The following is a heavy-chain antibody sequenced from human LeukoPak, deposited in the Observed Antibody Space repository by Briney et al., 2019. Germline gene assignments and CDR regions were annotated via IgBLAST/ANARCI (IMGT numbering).Heavy chain of an antibody. CDR3: ARGRVHGY. CDR1: GGSITTYY. V-gene: IGHV4-34*01. CDR2: INHSGST. D-gene: IGHD3-10*01. Sequence: SETLSLTCTVSGGSITTYYWSWIRRPPGKGLEWIGEINHSGSTNYNPSLKSRVTISVDTSKNQFSLKLSSVTAADTAVYYCARGRVHGYWGQGTLVTVSS. J-gene: IGHJ4*02.